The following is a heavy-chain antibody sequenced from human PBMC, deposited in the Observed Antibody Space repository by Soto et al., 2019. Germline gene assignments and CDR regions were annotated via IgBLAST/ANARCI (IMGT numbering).Heavy chain of an antibody. CDR3: ARQGSY. CDR2: IYFNGKT. CDR1: GVSISDTSYY. V-gene: IGHV4-39*01. Sequence: TLSLTCNVSGVSISDTSYYWGWIRQPPGKGLEWIGTIYFNGKTFYNPSLKSRLTISVDTSKNQISLRLTSVTAADTAVYYCARQGSYWGQGTLDTVSS. J-gene: IGHJ4*02.